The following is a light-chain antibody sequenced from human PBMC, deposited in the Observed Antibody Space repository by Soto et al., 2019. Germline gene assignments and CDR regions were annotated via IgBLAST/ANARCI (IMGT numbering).Light chain of an antibody. CDR2: GAS. CDR3: QQYGSSRWT. J-gene: IGKJ1*01. CDR1: QGVSSY. Sequence: EIVLTQSPASLSLSPGERATLSCRASQGVSSYLAWYQRHPGQAPRLLIYGASSRATGIPDRFSGSGSGTDFTLTISRLEPEDFAVYYCQQYGSSRWTFGQGTKVDIK. V-gene: IGKV3-20*01.